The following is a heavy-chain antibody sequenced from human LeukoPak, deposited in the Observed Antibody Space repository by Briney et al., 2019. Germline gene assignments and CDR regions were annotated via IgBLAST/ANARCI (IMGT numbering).Heavy chain of an antibody. V-gene: IGHV4-59*01. CDR3: ASARGDYGGANPDY. CDR2: IYYSGST. D-gene: IGHD4-17*01. Sequence: SGTLSLTCTVSGGSISSYYWSWIRQPPGKGLEWIGYIYYSGSTNYNPSLKSRVTISVDTSKNQFSLKLSSVTAADTAVYYCASARGDYGGANPDYWGQGTLVTVSS. J-gene: IGHJ4*02. CDR1: GGSISSYY.